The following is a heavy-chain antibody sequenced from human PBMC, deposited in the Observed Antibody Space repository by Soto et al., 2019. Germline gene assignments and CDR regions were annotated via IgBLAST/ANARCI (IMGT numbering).Heavy chain of an antibody. CDR3: AREFCPNSSPAS. CDR1: GGSISSGGYY. D-gene: IGHD6-6*01. J-gene: IGHJ5*02. CDR2: IYYSGST. Sequence: SETLSLTCTVSGGSISSGGYYWSWIRQHPGKGLEWTGYIYYSGSTYYNPSLKSRVTISVDTSKNQFSLKLSSVTAADTAVYYCAREFCPNSSPASWGQGPLFTVSS. V-gene: IGHV4-31*03.